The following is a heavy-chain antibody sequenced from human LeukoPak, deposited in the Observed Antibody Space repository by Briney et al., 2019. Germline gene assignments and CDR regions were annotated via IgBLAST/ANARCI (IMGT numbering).Heavy chain of an antibody. CDR3: AELGITMIGGV. CDR1: GFTFSSYG. D-gene: IGHD3-10*02. Sequence: GGSLRLSCAASGFTFSSYGMTWVRQAPGKGLEWVSYISSSSSTIYYADSVKGRFTVSRDNAKNSLYLQMNSLRAEDTAVYYCAELGITMIGGVWGKGTTVTISS. J-gene: IGHJ6*04. V-gene: IGHV3-48*04. CDR2: ISSSSSTI.